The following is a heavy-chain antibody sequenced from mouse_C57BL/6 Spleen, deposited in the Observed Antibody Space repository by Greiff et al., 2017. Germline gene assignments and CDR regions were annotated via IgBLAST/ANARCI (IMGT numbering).Heavy chain of an antibody. V-gene: IGHV1-81*01. CDR3: ARGDYDGDWYFDV. J-gene: IGHJ1*03. D-gene: IGHD2-4*01. CDR1: GYTFTSYG. CDR2: IYPRSGNT. Sequence: VKLMESGAELARPGASVKLSCKASGYTFTSYGISWVKQRTGQGLEWIGEIYPRSGNTYYNEKFKGKATLTADKSSSTAYMELRSLTSEDSAVYFCARGDYDGDWYFDVWGTGTTVTVSS.